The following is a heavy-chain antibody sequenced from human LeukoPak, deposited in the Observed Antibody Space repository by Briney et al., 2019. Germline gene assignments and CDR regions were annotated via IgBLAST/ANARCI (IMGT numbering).Heavy chain of an antibody. V-gene: IGHV1-18*01. J-gene: IGHJ6*03. D-gene: IGHD6-13*01. CDR3: AREVGAAARPYYMDV. Sequence: ASVKVSCTASGYTFTSYGISWVRQAPGHGREWMGWISAYNGNTNYAQKLQGRVTMTTDTSTSTAYMELRSLRSDDTAVYYCAREVGAAARPYYMDVWGKGTTVTVSS. CDR2: ISAYNGNT. CDR1: GYTFTSYG.